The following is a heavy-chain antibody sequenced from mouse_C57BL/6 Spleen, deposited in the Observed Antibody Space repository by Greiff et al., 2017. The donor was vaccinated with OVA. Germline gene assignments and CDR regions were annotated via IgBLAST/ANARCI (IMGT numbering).Heavy chain of an antibody. Sequence: DVKLQESGPGLVKPSQSLSLTCSVTGYSITSGYYWNWIRQFSGNKQEWMGNISDDSSNYYTPTLKNRISITRDTSKNQFFLKLNSVTTEDTATYYCAREALSNYFDYWGQGTSLTVSS. J-gene: IGHJ2*02. V-gene: IGHV3-6*01. CDR2: ISDDSSN. CDR1: GYSITSGYY. CDR3: AREALSNYFDY. D-gene: IGHD1-1*01.